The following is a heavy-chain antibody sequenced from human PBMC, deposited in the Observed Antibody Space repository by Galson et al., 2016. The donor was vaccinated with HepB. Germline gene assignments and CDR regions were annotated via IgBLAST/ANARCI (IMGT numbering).Heavy chain of an antibody. CDR1: GFIFDNYG. CDR3: AYYNIGPWAFDY. D-gene: IGHD3-22*01. Sequence: SLRLSCAASGFIFDNYGIPWVRQAPGKGLEWLSVISYDGGNVDYADSVKGRFTVSRDNAKNTVYLHMNALRDDDTAVYSCAYYNIGPWAFDYWGQGTLVTVSS. V-gene: IGHV3-30*03. CDR2: ISYDGGNV. J-gene: IGHJ4*01.